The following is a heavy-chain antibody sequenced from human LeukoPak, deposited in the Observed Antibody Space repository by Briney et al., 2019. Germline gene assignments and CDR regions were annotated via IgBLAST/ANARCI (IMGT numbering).Heavy chain of an antibody. CDR2: INQSGST. V-gene: IGHV4-34*01. CDR1: GGSFSGYY. J-gene: IGHJ4*02. CDR3: ARRGGGYSYGFLRLTEYYFDY. Sequence: PSETLSLTCGVYGGSFSGYYWSWIRQPPGKGLEWIGEINQSGSTNYNPSLKSRVTISVDTSKNQFSLKLSSVTAADTAVYYCARRGGGYSYGFLRLTEYYFDYWGQGTLVTVSS. D-gene: IGHD5-18*01.